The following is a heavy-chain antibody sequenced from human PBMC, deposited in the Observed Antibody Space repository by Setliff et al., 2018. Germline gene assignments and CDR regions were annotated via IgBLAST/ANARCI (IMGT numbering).Heavy chain of an antibody. Sequence: GGSLRLSCAASGFTFSSYWMHWVRQVPGKGLVWVSRINSDGSSTSYADSVKGRFTISRDNAKNTLYLQMNSLRAEDTAVYYCAREQTMEWLLYGANYFYYMDVWGKGTTVTVSS. CDR2: INSDGSST. V-gene: IGHV3-74*01. D-gene: IGHD3-3*01. J-gene: IGHJ6*03. CDR1: GFTFSSYW. CDR3: AREQTMEWLLYGANYFYYMDV.